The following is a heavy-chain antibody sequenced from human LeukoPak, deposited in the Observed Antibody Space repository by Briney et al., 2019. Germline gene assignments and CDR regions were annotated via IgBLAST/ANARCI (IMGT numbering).Heavy chain of an antibody. D-gene: IGHD3-9*01. CDR1: GFTFSSYS. CDR2: ISSSSSTI. J-gene: IGHJ6*02. CDR3: ARDNDILTGSLYYGMDV. Sequence: GGSLRPSCAASGFTFSSYSMNWVRQAPGKGLEWVSYISSSSSTIYYADSVKGRFTISRDNAKNSLYLQMNSLRAEDTAVYYCARDNDILTGSLYYGMDVWGQGTTVTVSS. V-gene: IGHV3-48*04.